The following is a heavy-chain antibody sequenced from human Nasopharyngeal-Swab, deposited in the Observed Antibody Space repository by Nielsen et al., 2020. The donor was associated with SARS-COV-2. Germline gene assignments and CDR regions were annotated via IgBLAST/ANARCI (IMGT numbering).Heavy chain of an antibody. CDR2: INPSGGST. D-gene: IGHD5-24*01. V-gene: IGHV1-46*01. CDR3: ARAFRDGYNYGY. J-gene: IGHJ4*02. Sequence: WVRQAPGQGLEWMGIINPSGGSTSYAQKFQGRVTMTRDTSTSTVYMELSSLGSEDTAVYYCARAFRDGYNYGYWGQGTLVTVSS.